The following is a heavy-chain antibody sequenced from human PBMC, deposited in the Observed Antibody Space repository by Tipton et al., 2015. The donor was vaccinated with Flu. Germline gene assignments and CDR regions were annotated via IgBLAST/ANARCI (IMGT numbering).Heavy chain of an antibody. CDR2: ISGSSSYI. J-gene: IGHJ3*02. D-gene: IGHD1-26*01. Sequence: SLRLSCAASGFTFSSYSMNWVRQAPGKGLEWVSSISGSSSYIYYADSVKGRFTISRDNAKNSLYLQMNSLRAEDTAVYYCARPNQSGSYIPSAFDILGQGTMVTVSS. V-gene: IGHV3-21*01. CDR3: ARPNQSGSYIPSAFDI. CDR1: GFTFSSYS.